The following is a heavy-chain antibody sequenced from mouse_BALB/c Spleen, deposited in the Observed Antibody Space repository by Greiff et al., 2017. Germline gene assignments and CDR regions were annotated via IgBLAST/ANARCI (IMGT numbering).Heavy chain of an antibody. J-gene: IGHJ4*01. Sequence: EVQRVESGGGLVKPGGSLKLSCAASGFAFSSYDMSWVRQTPEKRLEWVAYISSGGGSTYYPDTVKGRFTISRDNAKNTLYLQMSSLKSEDTAMYYCARHAREIAMDYWGQGTSVTVSS. CDR2: ISSGGGST. CDR1: GFAFSSYD. D-gene: IGHD3-3*01. CDR3: ARHAREIAMDY. V-gene: IGHV5-12-1*01.